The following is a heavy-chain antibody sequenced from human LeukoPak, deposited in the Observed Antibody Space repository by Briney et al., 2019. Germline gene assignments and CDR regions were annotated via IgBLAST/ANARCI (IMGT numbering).Heavy chain of an antibody. D-gene: IGHD5-12*01. J-gene: IGHJ4*02. CDR1: GFTFSSYE. V-gene: IGHV3-48*03. Sequence: PGGSLRLSCAASGFTFSSYEMNWVRQAPGKGLEWVSYISSSGSTIYYANSVKGRFTISRDNAKNSLYLQMNSLRAEDTAVYYCAKDRDDIVATYFDYWGQGTLVTVSS. CDR2: ISSSGSTI. CDR3: AKDRDDIVATYFDY.